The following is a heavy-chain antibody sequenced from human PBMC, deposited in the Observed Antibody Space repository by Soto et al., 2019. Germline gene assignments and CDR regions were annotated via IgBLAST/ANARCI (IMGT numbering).Heavy chain of an antibody. CDR3: ARNGTYSSSLSQYSGMDV. Sequence: QVPLVQSGAEVKEPGSSVKVSCKASGGTFANFIMNWVRQTPGQGLEWMGGIVPMFGTATYAEKFKGRVTISATESTSTAYMEITSLRSEDTAVYYCARNGTYSSSLSQYSGMDVWGQGTTVTVS. V-gene: IGHV1-69*01. J-gene: IGHJ6*02. D-gene: IGHD6-6*01. CDR2: IVPMFGTA. CDR1: GGTFANFI.